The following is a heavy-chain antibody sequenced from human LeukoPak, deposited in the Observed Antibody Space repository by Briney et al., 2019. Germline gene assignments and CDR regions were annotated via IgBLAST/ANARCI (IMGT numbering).Heavy chain of an antibody. Sequence: ASVKVSCQASGYTFTTYGITWVRQAPGQGLEWMGWISPYNGNTNYSQNFQGRVTMTTDTSTSTAYMEVRSLRSDDTAVYYCARGGAYCSGGSCPYNWFDPWGQGTLVTVSS. V-gene: IGHV1-18*01. D-gene: IGHD2-15*01. J-gene: IGHJ5*02. CDR1: GYTFTTYG. CDR2: ISPYNGNT. CDR3: ARGGAYCSGGSCPYNWFDP.